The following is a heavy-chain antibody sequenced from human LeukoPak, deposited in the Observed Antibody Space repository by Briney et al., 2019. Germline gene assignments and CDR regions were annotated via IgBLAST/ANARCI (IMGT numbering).Heavy chain of an antibody. V-gene: IGHV4-38-2*01. J-gene: IGHJ4*02. Sequence: TSETLSLTCAVSGYSISSGYYWGWIRQPPGKGLEWIGSIYRSGSTYYNPSLKSRVTISVDTSKNQFSLKLSSVTAADTAVYYCARRRLSGSYLYYFDYWGQGTLVTVSS. CDR1: GYSISSGYY. CDR3: ARRRLSGSYLYYFDY. D-gene: IGHD1-26*01. CDR2: IYRSGST.